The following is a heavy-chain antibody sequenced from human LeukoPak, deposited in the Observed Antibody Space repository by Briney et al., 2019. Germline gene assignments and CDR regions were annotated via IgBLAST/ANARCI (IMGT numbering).Heavy chain of an antibody. J-gene: IGHJ4*02. V-gene: IGHV3-23*01. CDR3: AKGSAYADF. CDR1: GFTFSTFA. D-gene: IGHD3-3*01. CDR2: LSDGGRST. Sequence: PGGSLRLSCAASGFTFSTFAMSWVRQAPGKGLEWVSALSDGGRSTYYADSVKGRFTISRDNSKNTLYLQMNSLRGEDTAVYYCAKGSAYADFWGQGTLVTVSS.